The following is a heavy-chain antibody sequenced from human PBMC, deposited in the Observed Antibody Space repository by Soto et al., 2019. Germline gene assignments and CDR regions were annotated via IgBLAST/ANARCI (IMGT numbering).Heavy chain of an antibody. CDR2: INAGNGNT. Sequence: ASVKVSCKASGYTFTSYAMHWVRQAPGQRLEWMGWINAGNGNTKYSQKIQGRVTITTDTSTSTAYMELRSLRSDDTAVYYCASDKSGYFDYWGQGTLVTVSS. CDR3: ASDKSGYFDY. V-gene: IGHV1-3*01. J-gene: IGHJ4*02. D-gene: IGHD1-26*01. CDR1: GYTFTSYA.